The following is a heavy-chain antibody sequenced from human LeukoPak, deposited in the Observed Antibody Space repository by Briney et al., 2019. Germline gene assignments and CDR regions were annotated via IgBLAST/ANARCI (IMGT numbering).Heavy chain of an antibody. Sequence: ASVKVSCKASGYTFTSYDINWVRQATGQGLEWMGWMNPNSGNTGYAQKFQDRVTITRDRSMSTAYMELSSLRSEDTAMYYCARSDSSDAFDIWGQGTMVTVSS. CDR2: MNPNSGNT. V-gene: IGHV1-8*03. J-gene: IGHJ3*02. CDR3: ARSDSSDAFDI. D-gene: IGHD6-13*01. CDR1: GYTFTSYD.